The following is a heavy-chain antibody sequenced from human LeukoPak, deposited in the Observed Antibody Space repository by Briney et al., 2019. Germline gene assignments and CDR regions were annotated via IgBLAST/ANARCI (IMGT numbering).Heavy chain of an antibody. CDR3: AKSRSWEDKWEVDY. CDR2: ISWDGGST. CDR1: GFTFDDYA. J-gene: IGHJ4*02. Sequence: PGGSLRLSCAASGFTFDDYAMHWVRQAPGKGLEWVSLISWDGGSTYYADSVKGRFTISRDNSKNSLYLQMNSLRAEDTALYYCAKSRSWEDKWEVDYWGQGTLVTVSS. D-gene: IGHD1-26*01. V-gene: IGHV3-43D*03.